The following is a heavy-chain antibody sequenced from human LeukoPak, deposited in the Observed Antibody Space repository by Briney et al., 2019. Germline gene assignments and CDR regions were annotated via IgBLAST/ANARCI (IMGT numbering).Heavy chain of an antibody. V-gene: IGHV4-34*01. CDR3: ARGPVVVGATPIDL. J-gene: IGHJ5*02. D-gene: IGHD1-26*01. CDR1: GGSISTGDYC. CDR2: INHSGST. Sequence: KTSETLSLTCTVSGGSISTGDYCWNWIRQPPGKGLEWIGEINHSGSTNYNPSLKTRVTISVDTSKNQFSLKLRPVTAADTALYFCARGPVVVGATPIDLWGQGSQVSVSS.